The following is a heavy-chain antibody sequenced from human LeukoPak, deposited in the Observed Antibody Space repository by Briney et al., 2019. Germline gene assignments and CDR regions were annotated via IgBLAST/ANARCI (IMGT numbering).Heavy chain of an antibody. Sequence: SVKVSCKASGGTFSSYAISWVRQAPGQGLEWMGGIIPIFGTANYAQKFQGRVTITADESTSTAYMELSSLRAEDTAVYYCANNRGSGWYFSSWGQGTLVTVSS. V-gene: IGHV1-69*13. J-gene: IGHJ4*02. CDR3: ANNRGSGWYFSS. D-gene: IGHD6-19*01. CDR2: IIPIFGTA. CDR1: GGTFSSYA.